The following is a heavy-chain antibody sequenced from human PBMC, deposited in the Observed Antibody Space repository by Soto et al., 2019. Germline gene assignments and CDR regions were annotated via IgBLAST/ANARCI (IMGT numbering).Heavy chain of an antibody. D-gene: IGHD6-19*01. J-gene: IGHJ5*02. CDR1: GGSISSYY. CDR3: ARGIAVAFWFDP. Sequence: SETLSLTCTASGGSISSYYWSWIRQPAGKGLEWIGRIYTSGSTNYNPSLKSRVTMSVDTSKNQFSLKLSSVTAADTAVYYCARGIAVAFWFDPWGQGTLVTVSS. V-gene: IGHV4-4*07. CDR2: IYTSGST.